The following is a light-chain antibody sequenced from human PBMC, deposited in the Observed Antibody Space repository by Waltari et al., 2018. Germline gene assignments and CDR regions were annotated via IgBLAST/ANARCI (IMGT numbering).Light chain of an antibody. V-gene: IGKV1-5*03. J-gene: IGKJ5*01. CDR2: KAS. Sequence: DIQMTQFPSTLSASVGDRVTITCRASQTISTWLAWYQQKPGEAPKLLIYKASSLQFGVPSRFSGSGSGTEFTLTISSLQPDDFATYHCQQYNSYSATTFGQGTRLEIK. CDR1: QTISTW. CDR3: QQYNSYSATT.